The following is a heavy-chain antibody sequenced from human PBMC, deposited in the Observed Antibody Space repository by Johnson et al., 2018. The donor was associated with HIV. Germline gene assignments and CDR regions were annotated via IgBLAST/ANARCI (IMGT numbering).Heavy chain of an antibody. J-gene: IGHJ3*02. CDR3: ARGDYGGNLDALDI. D-gene: IGHD4-23*01. CDR1: GFTFSSYD. Sequence: MLLVESGGGLVQPGGSLRLSCAASGFTFSSYDMTWVRQATGKGLEWVSAIGTAGDTYYPGSVKGRFTISRENAKNSLYLQMNSLRAGDTAVYYCARGDYGGNLDALDIVGQGTMVTVSS. V-gene: IGHV3-13*01. CDR2: IGTAGDT.